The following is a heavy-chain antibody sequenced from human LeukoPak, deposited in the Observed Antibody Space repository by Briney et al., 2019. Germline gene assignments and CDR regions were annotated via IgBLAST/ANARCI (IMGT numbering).Heavy chain of an antibody. V-gene: IGHV3-23*01. D-gene: IGHD7-27*01. Sequence: GGSLRLSCAASGFTFSSYAMSWVRQAPGKGLEWVSAISGSGGSAYYADSVKGRFTISRDNSKNTLYLQMNSLRAEDTAVYYCAKCPLLGIGAFDIWGQGTMVTVSS. CDR3: AKCPLLGIGAFDI. CDR1: GFTFSSYA. J-gene: IGHJ3*02. CDR2: ISGSGGSA.